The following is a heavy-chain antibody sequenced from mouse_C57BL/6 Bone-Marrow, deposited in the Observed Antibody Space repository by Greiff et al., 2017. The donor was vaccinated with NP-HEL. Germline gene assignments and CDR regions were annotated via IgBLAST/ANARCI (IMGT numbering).Heavy chain of an antibody. J-gene: IGHJ4*01. V-gene: IGHV1-81*01. Sequence: VKLMESGAELARPGASVKLSCKASGYTFTSYGISWVKQRTGQGLEWIGEIYPRSGNTYYNEKFKGKATLTADKSSSTAYMELRSLTSEDSAVYFCARPTYYGSSYAMDYWGQGTSVTVSS. D-gene: IGHD1-1*01. CDR2: IYPRSGNT. CDR3: ARPTYYGSSYAMDY. CDR1: GYTFTSYG.